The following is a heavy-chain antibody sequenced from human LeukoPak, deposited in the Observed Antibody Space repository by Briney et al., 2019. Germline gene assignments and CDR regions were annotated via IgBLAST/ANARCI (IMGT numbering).Heavy chain of an antibody. CDR1: GGSISSGSYY. CDR3: ARVGEGYCSSTSCPGWYFDL. D-gene: IGHD2-2*01. J-gene: IGHJ2*01. CDR2: IYTSGST. Sequence: SETLSLTCTVSGGSISSGSYYWSWIRQPAGKGLEWIGRIYTSGSTNYNPSLKSRVTISVDTSKNQFSLKLSSVTAADTAVYYCARVGEGYCSSTSCPGWYFDLWGRGTLVTVSS. V-gene: IGHV4-61*02.